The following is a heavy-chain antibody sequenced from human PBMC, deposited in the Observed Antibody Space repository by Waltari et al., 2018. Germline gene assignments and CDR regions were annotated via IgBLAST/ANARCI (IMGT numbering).Heavy chain of an antibody. Sequence: EVQLVESGGGLVHPGGPPRLSCAASGFPFSRFWMSWVRQAPGKGLEWVANIYQDGTVTNYVDSVKGRFTTSRDNARNSLYLQMNSLRVDDTAVYYCVRDDDGGMGAVWGQGTTVTVSS. CDR1: GFPFSRFW. D-gene: IGHD3-16*01. V-gene: IGHV3-7*01. CDR2: IYQDGTVT. J-gene: IGHJ6*02. CDR3: VRDDDGGMGAV.